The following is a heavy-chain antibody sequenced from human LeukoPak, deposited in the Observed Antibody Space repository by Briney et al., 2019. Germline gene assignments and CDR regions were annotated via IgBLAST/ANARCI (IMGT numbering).Heavy chain of an antibody. Sequence: ASVKVSCKASGGTFSSYTISWVRQAPGQGLEWMGRIIPILGIANYAQKFQGRVTITADKSTSTAYMELSSLRSEDTAVYYCAGQIVGATTPLDYWGQGTLVTVSS. V-gene: IGHV1-69*02. CDR3: AGQIVGATTPLDY. CDR2: IIPILGIA. D-gene: IGHD1-26*01. CDR1: GGTFSSYT. J-gene: IGHJ4*02.